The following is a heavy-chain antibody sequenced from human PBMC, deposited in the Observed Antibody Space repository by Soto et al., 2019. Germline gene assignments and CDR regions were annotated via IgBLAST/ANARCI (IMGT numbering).Heavy chain of an antibody. CDR2: IIPVFSTA. D-gene: IGHD3-22*01. V-gene: IGHV1-69*13. CDR3: ARGGSGYVWFNEF. Sequence: SVKVSCKASGGTFSSYAISWVRQAPGQGLEWMGGIIPVFSTAYYAQKFQGRVTITADESTNTAYMELSSLRSEDTAMYYCARGGSGYVWFNEFWGQGSLVTVSS. J-gene: IGHJ4*02. CDR1: GGTFSSYA.